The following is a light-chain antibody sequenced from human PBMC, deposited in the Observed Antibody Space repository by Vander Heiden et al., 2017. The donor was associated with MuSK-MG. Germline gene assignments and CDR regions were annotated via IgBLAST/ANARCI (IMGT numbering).Light chain of an antibody. CDR3: GTWDSSLGAVV. CDR1: DSNIGRDY. CDR2: ENY. J-gene: IGLJ3*02. Sequence: QSVFTQPPSVSAASGQKVTISRPGSDSNIGRDYVSWYQQFPGTAPKLLIYENYKRPSGIPDRFSGSKSGTSATLGITGHQTGDEADYFCGTWDSSLGAVVFGGRTKLTV. V-gene: IGLV1-51*02.